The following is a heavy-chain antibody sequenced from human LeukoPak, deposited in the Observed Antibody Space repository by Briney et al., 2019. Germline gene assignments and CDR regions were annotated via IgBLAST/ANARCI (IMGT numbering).Heavy chain of an antibody. D-gene: IGHD1-14*01. CDR1: RFTFSSYA. CDR3: ARDRDGNFDY. Sequence: GGSLRLSCAASRFTFSSYAMHWVRQAPGKGLEWVAFIQYDGSNKYYADSVKGRFTISRDNSKNTLYLQMNSLRAEDTAVYYCARDRDGNFDYWGQGTLVTVSS. V-gene: IGHV3-30*02. J-gene: IGHJ4*02. CDR2: IQYDGSNK.